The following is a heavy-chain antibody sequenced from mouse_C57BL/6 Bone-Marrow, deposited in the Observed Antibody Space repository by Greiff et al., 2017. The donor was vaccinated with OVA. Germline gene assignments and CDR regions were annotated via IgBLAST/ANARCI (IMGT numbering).Heavy chain of an antibody. J-gene: IGHJ3*01. CDR3: ARPGLAWFAY. V-gene: IGHV5-17*01. Sequence: EVMLVESGGGLVKPGGSLKLSCAASGFTFSDYGMHWVRQAPEKGLEWVAYISSGSSTIYYADTVKGRFTISRDNAKNTLFLQMTSLRSEDTAMYYCARPGLAWFAYWGQGTLVTVSA. CDR2: ISSGSSTI. D-gene: IGHD3-1*01. CDR1: GFTFSDYG.